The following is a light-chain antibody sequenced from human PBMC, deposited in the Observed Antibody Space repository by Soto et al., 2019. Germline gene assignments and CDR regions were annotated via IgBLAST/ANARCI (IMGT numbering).Light chain of an antibody. J-gene: IGKJ1*01. CDR3: QQYNNWPRT. CDR2: GAS. V-gene: IGKV3-15*01. Sequence: THSPATLSVSPGEGATLSCGASQSVSSKLAWYQQKPGQAPRLLIYGASTRATGIPARFTGSGSGTEFTLTISSLQSEDFAVYYCQQYNNWPRTFGQGTKVDIK. CDR1: QSVSSK.